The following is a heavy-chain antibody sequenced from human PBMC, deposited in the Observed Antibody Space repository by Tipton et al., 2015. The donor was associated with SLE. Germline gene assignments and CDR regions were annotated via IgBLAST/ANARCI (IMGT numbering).Heavy chain of an antibody. V-gene: IGHV4-38-2*01. J-gene: IGHJ4*02. CDR3: ARTLPDSSGLAFDH. CDR1: GYSIRSGYY. CDR2: MYHSGST. Sequence: TLSLTCAVSGYSIRSGYYWGWIRQPPGKGLEWIGSMYHSGSTYYNPSLKSRVTISVDTSKNQFSLRLSSVTAADTAVYYCARTLPDSSGLAFDHWGQGILVTVSS. D-gene: IGHD3-22*01.